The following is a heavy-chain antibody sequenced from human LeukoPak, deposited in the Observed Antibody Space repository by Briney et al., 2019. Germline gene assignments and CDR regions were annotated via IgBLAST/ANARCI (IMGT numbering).Heavy chain of an antibody. Sequence: GGSLRLSCAPSGFTFSTYSMNWVRQAPGKGLEWVAGISSSSRYMYYADSLMGRFTISRDNAKNSLYLQMSSLRAEDTAVYYCASPRARESSTYYEGYFHYWGQGTLVTVSS. J-gene: IGHJ4*02. V-gene: IGHV3-21*01. D-gene: IGHD3-22*01. CDR2: ISSSSRYM. CDR3: ASPRARESSTYYEGYFHY. CDR1: GFTFSTYS.